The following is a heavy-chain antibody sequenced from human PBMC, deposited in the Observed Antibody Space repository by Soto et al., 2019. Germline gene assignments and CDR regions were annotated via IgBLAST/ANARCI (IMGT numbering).Heavy chain of an antibody. CDR3: AREGVRGVRPPGGYYYGMDV. V-gene: IGHV1-8*01. D-gene: IGHD3-10*01. CDR2: MNPNSGNT. J-gene: IGHJ6*02. CDR1: GYTFTSYD. Sequence: PSVKVSCKASGYTFTSYDINRVRQATGQGLEWMGWMNPNSGNTGYAQKFQGRVTMTRNTSISTAYMELSSPRSEDTAVYYCAREGVRGVRPPGGYYYGMDVWGQGTTVTVSS.